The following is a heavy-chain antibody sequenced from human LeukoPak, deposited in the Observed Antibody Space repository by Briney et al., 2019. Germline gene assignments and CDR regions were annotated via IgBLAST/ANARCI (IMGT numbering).Heavy chain of an antibody. CDR1: GGSIDITNY. J-gene: IGHJ4*02. D-gene: IGHD1-26*01. CDR3: TREDRPYCPFAY. V-gene: IGHV4-4*02. Sequence: SETLSLTCGVSGGSIDITNYWSWVRQAPGKGLEWIGEIAHDGTTNYNPSLRSRVAMSFDRANNHFSLSLTSVTAADTAVYYCTREDRPYCPFAYWGQGVLVTVSS. CDR2: IAHDGTT.